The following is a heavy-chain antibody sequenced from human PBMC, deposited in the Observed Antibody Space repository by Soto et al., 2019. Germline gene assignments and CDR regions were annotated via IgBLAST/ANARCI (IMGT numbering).Heavy chain of an antibody. CDR3: ARNIRYCSGGSCYSSEIDYFYGMDV. V-gene: IGHV5-51*01. Sequence: GESLKISCKGSGYSFTSYWIGWVRQMPGKGLEWMGIIYPGDSDTRYSPSFQGQVTISADKSISTAYLQWSSLKASDTAMYYCARNIRYCSGGSCYSSEIDYFYGMDVWGQGTTVTVSS. D-gene: IGHD2-15*01. CDR2: IYPGDSDT. CDR1: GYSFTSYW. J-gene: IGHJ6*02.